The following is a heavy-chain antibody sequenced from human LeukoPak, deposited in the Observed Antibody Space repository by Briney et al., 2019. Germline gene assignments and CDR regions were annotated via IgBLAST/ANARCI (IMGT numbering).Heavy chain of an antibody. CDR3: VRQPDSARYGFDY. J-gene: IGHJ4*02. CDR2: IGAAGYT. Sequence: GGSLRLSCEVSGFTFDNNDMHWVRQSTGKGLEWVSAIGAAGYTYYAESVRGRFTITRDTAKQSLYLQMNSLRVEDTAVYHCVRQPDSARYGFDYWGRGTQVTVSS. CDR1: GFTFDNND. V-gene: IGHV3-13*01. D-gene: IGHD1-14*01.